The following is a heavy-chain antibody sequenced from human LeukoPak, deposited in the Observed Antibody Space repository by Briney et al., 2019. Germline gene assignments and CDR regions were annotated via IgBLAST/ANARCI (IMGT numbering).Heavy chain of an antibody. V-gene: IGHV4-59*12. CDR3: ARDVAVVPAAMVGGVFDY. CDR2: IYYSGST. J-gene: IGHJ4*02. Sequence: AGTLSLSCTVSAASISSYSRSWIRQPPGKGLEWIGYIYYSGSTYYNPSLKSRVTMSVDTSKNQFSLKLSSVIAADTAVYYCARDVAVVPAAMVGGVFDYWGQGTLVTVSS. CDR1: AASISSYS. D-gene: IGHD2-2*01.